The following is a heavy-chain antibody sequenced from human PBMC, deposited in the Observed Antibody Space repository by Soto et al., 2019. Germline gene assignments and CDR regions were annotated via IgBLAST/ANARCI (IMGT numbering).Heavy chain of an antibody. CDR2: ISAYNGNT. CDR1: GYTFTSYG. V-gene: IGHV1-18*01. Sequence: QVQLVQSGAEVKKPGASVKVSCKASGYTFTSYGISWVRQAPGQGLEWMGWISAYNGNTNYAQKLQGRVTMTTDTSTSTAYMELRSLRSDDTAVYYCARVPQGSLEWLLYYNRPQGHYMDVWGKGTTVTVSS. D-gene: IGHD3-3*01. J-gene: IGHJ6*03. CDR3: ARVPQGSLEWLLYYNRPQGHYMDV.